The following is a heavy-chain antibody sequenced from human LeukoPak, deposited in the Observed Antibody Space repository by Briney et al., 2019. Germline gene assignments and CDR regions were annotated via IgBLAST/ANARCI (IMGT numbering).Heavy chain of an antibody. CDR2: ISYDGSNK. V-gene: IGHV3-30*18. CDR3: AKGGYGDFGNYYYGMDV. Sequence: PGRSLRLSCAAPGFTFSSYGMHWVRQAPGKGLEWVAVISYDGSNKYYADSVKGRFTISRDNSKNTLYLQMNSLRAEDTAVYYCAKGGYGDFGNYYYGMDVWGKGTTVTVSS. J-gene: IGHJ6*04. CDR1: GFTFSSYG. D-gene: IGHD4-17*01.